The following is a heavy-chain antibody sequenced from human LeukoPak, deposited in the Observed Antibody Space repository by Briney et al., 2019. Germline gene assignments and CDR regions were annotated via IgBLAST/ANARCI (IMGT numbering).Heavy chain of an antibody. V-gene: IGHV3-48*04. Sequence: GDLRLSCAASGFTFSSYSMNWVRQAPGKGLEWVSYISSSSSTIYYADSVKGRFTISRDNAKNSLYLQMNSLRAEDTAVYYCARGPVSGLFEYWGQGTLVTVSS. CDR2: ISSSSSTI. J-gene: IGHJ4*02. CDR3: ARGPVSGLFEY. CDR1: GFTFSSYS. D-gene: IGHD1-26*01.